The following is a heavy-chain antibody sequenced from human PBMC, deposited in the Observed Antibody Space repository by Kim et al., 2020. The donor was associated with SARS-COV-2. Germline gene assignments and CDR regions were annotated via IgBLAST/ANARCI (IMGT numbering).Heavy chain of an antibody. D-gene: IGHD6-25*01. Sequence: SETLSLTCSASGGSTRESYIYWGWIRQSPGKGLEWIGTIYHSGSTYYNPSLKSRLTMSEDSSKNQFSLSLRSVTAADTAVYYCGRQLRGGVAAANYRIDHWGQGTLVTVSS. V-gene: IGHV4-39*01. CDR1: GGSTRESYIY. CDR2: IYHSGST. CDR3: GRQLRGGVAAANYRIDH. J-gene: IGHJ4*02.